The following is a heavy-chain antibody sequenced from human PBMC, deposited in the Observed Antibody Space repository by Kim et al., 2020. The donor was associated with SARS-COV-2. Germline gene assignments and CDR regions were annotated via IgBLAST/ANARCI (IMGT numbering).Heavy chain of an antibody. Sequence: GGSLRLSCAASGFTFSSYGMHWVRQAPGKGLEWVTVISYDGSNKYYADSVKGRFTISRDNSKNTLYLQMNSLRAEDTAVYYCAKDRPLAGTRAYYYSGL. CDR2: ISYDGSNK. D-gene: IGHD6-19*01. CDR1: GFTFSSYG. J-gene: IGHJ6*01. CDR3: AKDRPLAGTRAYYYSGL. V-gene: IGHV3-30*18.